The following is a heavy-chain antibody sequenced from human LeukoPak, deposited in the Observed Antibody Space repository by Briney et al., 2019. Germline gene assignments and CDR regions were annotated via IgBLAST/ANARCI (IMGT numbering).Heavy chain of an antibody. CDR1: IFVFSEYY. Sequence: GGSLRLSCEPSIFVFSEYYMHWVRLAPGKGLEWLAVITNDGSRQFHADSVKGRFTVSGDNSKSLLFLQMESLRHDDTGIYYCAKGRRTGFVDYWGQGILVTVSS. CDR3: AKGRRTGFVDY. CDR2: ITNDGSRQ. V-gene: IGHV3-30*18. D-gene: IGHD1-1*01. J-gene: IGHJ4*02.